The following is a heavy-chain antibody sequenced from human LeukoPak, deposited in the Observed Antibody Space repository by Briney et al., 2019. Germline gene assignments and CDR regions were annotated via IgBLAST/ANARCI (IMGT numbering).Heavy chain of an antibody. D-gene: IGHD3-22*01. J-gene: IGHJ4*02. CDR1: GFNFGSYS. Sequence: GSLRLSCAASGFNFGSYSMTWVRQAPGKGLEWIGEIYHSGSTNYNPSLKSRVTISVDKSKNQFSLRLSSVTAADTAVYYCARLGDSSGYYPFDYWGQGTLVTVSS. V-gene: IGHV4-4*02. CDR2: IYHSGST. CDR3: ARLGDSSGYYPFDY.